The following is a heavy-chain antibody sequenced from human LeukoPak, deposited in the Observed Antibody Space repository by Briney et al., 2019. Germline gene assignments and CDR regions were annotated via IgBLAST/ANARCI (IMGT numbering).Heavy chain of an antibody. V-gene: IGHV3-30*19. J-gene: IGHJ3*02. CDR2: ISYDGSNK. CDR1: GFIFSSYG. Sequence: GGSLRLTCAASGFIFSSYGMHWVRQAPGKGLEWVAVISYDGSNKYYADSVKGRFTISRDNSKNTLYLQMNSLRAEDTAVYYCAREHYYYGSGSPDAFDIWGQGTMVTVSS. D-gene: IGHD3-10*01. CDR3: AREHYYYGSGSPDAFDI.